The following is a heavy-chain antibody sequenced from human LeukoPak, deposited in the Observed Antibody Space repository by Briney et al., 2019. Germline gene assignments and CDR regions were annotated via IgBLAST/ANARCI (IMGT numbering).Heavy chain of an antibody. Sequence: SETLSLTCAVSGYSISSGYYWGWIRQPPGKGLEWIGSIYHSGSTYYNPSPKSRVTISVDTSKNQFSLKLSSVTAADTAVYYCARTLYSSSSAYFQHWGQGTLVTVSS. D-gene: IGHD6-6*01. J-gene: IGHJ1*01. CDR1: GYSISSGYY. CDR3: ARTLYSSSSAYFQH. V-gene: IGHV4-38-2*01. CDR2: IYHSGST.